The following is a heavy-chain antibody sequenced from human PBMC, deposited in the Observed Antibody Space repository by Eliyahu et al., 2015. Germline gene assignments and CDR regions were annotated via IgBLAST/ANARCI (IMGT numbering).Heavy chain of an antibody. CDR2: ISSSSSYI. V-gene: IGHV3-21*01. J-gene: IGHJ6*02. D-gene: IGHD2-2*01. CDR1: GFTFSSYS. Sequence: EVQLVESGGGLVKPGGSLRLSCAASGFTFSSYSMNWVRQAQGKGLEWVSSISSSSSYIYYADSVKGRFTISRDNAKNSLYLQMNSLRAEDTAVYYCARDDCSSTSCYYYYYYGMDVWGQGTTVTVSS. CDR3: ARDDCSSTSCYYYYYYGMDV.